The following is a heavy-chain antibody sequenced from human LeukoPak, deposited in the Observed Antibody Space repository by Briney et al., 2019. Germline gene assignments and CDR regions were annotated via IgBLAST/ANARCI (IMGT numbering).Heavy chain of an antibody. CDR3: AREGYRWDYYGSGSYKGAYYFDY. V-gene: IGHV1-18*01. CDR1: GYTFTSYA. Sequence: ASVKVSCKASGYTFTSYAMNWVRQAPGQGLEWMGWISAYNGNTNYAQKLQGRVTMTTDTSTSTAYMELSSLRSEDTAVYYCAREGYRWDYYGSGSYKGAYYFDYWGQGTLVTVSS. J-gene: IGHJ4*02. D-gene: IGHD3-10*01. CDR2: ISAYNGNT.